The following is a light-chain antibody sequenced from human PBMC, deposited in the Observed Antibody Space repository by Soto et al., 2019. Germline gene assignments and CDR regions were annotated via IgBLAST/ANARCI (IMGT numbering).Light chain of an antibody. Sequence: QSALTQPPSVSAAPGQRVTISCSGSDSNIGGNYVSWYQQLPGTAPKLLICDNNKRPSGIPDRFSASKSGPSATLGITGLQTGDEADYYCGSWDSSLSAVIFGGGTKLTVL. J-gene: IGLJ2*01. CDR1: DSNIGGNY. CDR3: GSWDSSLSAVI. CDR2: DNN. V-gene: IGLV1-51*01.